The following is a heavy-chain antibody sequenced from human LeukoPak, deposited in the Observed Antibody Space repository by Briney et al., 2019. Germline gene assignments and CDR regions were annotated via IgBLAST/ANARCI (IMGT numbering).Heavy chain of an antibody. Sequence: GGSLRRSCAASGFMFSDYGMHWVRQAPGKGLEWVAVIWYDGSKTYYVDSVKGRFSISRDNSKNTLYLQMSSLKVEDTAIYYCARDPATVTSCFDCWGQGTLVTVSS. V-gene: IGHV3-33*01. CDR2: IWYDGSKT. CDR1: GFMFSDYG. J-gene: IGHJ4*02. D-gene: IGHD4-17*01. CDR3: ARDPATVTSCFDC.